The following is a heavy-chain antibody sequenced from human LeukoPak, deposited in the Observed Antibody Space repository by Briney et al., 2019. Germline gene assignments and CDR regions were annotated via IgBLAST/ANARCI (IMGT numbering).Heavy chain of an antibody. J-gene: IGHJ4*02. Sequence: PSETLSLTCAVYGGSFSGYYWSWIRQPPGKGLEWIGEINHSGSTNYNPSLKSRVTIPVDTSKNQFSLKLRSVTAADTAVYYCARSAYSSSWRGIDYWGQGTLVTVSS. CDR2: INHSGST. CDR1: GGSFSGYY. CDR3: ARSAYSSSWRGIDY. D-gene: IGHD6-13*01. V-gene: IGHV4-34*01.